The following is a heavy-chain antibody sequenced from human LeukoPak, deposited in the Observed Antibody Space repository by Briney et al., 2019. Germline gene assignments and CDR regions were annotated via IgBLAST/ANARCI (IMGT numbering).Heavy chain of an antibody. V-gene: IGHV1-69*05. D-gene: IGHD3-10*01. CDR3: ASSTPRDYYGSGVSD. CDR2: IIPIFRTA. Sequence: IIPIFRTATYAQNFQGRVTITTDESKSTAYMELSSLRSEDTAVYYCASSTPRDYYGSGVSDWGQGTLVTVSS. J-gene: IGHJ4*02.